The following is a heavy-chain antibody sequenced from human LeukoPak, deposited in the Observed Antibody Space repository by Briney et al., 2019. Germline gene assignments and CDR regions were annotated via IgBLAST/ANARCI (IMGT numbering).Heavy chain of an antibody. CDR3: AKGGYGDYADYYYYGMDV. D-gene: IGHD4-17*01. Sequence: PGGSLRLSCAASGFTFSSYGMHWVRQAPGEGLEWVAVISYDGSNKYYADSVKGRFTISRDNSKNTLYLQMNSLRAEDTAVYYCAKGGYGDYADYYYYGMDVWGKGTTVTVSS. CDR1: GFTFSSYG. CDR2: ISYDGSNK. V-gene: IGHV3-30*18. J-gene: IGHJ6*04.